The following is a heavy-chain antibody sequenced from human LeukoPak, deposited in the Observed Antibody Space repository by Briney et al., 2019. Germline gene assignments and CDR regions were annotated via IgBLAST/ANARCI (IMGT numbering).Heavy chain of an antibody. Sequence: TSETLSLTCAVYGGSFSGYYWSWIRQPPGKGLEWIGEINHGGSTNYNPSLKSRVTISVDTSKNQFSLKLSSVTAADTAVYYCARGPNYGGNSKDFDYWGQGTLVTVSS. CDR2: INHGGST. V-gene: IGHV4-34*01. CDR1: GGSFSGYY. D-gene: IGHD4-23*01. CDR3: ARGPNYGGNSKDFDY. J-gene: IGHJ4*02.